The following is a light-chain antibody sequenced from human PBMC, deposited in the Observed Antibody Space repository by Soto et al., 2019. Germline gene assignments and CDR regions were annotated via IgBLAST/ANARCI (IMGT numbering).Light chain of an antibody. CDR2: KDD. CDR1: SGDIANNY. Sequence: NFMLTQPHSVSESPGKTVSISCTRSSGDIANNYVQWFQQRPGSAPTTVIYKDDQRPSGVPDRFSGSIDSSSNSASLAISGLKADDEGVYICRSYYSSHVVFGGGTKLTVL. V-gene: IGLV6-57*04. CDR3: RSYYSSHVV. J-gene: IGLJ2*01.